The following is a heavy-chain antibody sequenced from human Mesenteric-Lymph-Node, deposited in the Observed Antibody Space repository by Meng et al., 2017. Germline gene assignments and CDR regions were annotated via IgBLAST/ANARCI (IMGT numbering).Heavy chain of an antibody. J-gene: IGHJ5*02. Sequence: QGQLKESGQGLGNPSGTLPLTCAVSGGSISSGDYYWSWIRQPPGKGLEWIGCIYYSGSTYYNPSLKGRVTISVDTSKNQFSLNLSSVTAADTAVYYCARGQRSYSGSYPEWFDPWGQGTLVTVSS. CDR3: ARGQRSYSGSYPEWFDP. V-gene: IGHV4-30-4*01. CDR2: IYYSGST. CDR1: GGSISSGDYY. D-gene: IGHD1-26*01.